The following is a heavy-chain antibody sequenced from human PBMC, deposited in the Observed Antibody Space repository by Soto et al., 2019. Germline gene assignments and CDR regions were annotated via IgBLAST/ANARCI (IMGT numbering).Heavy chain of an antibody. Sequence: EVPLVESGGGLVQPGGSLRLSCAASGFTFSSYWMHWVRQVPGKGLVWVSHIDIDGNYTTYADSVKGRFTISRDNAKNTVYLQMNSLRAEDTAVYYCVRDDVGVGIDYWGLGTLVTVSS. V-gene: IGHV3-74*03. CDR1: GFTFSSYW. J-gene: IGHJ4*02. D-gene: IGHD1-26*01. CDR3: VRDDVGVGIDY. CDR2: IDIDGNYT.